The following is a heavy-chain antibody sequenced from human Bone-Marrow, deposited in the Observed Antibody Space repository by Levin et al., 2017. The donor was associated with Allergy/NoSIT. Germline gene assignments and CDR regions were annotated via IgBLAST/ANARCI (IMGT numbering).Heavy chain of an antibody. CDR2: ISGSGGST. Sequence: GESLKISCAASGFTFSSYAMSWVRQAPGKGLEWVSAISGSGGSTYYADSVKGRFTISRDNSKNTLYLQMNSLRAEDTAVYYCAKGVDKDDYWGQGTLVTVSS. CDR1: GFTFSSYA. CDR3: AKGVDKDDY. J-gene: IGHJ4*02. V-gene: IGHV3-23*01. D-gene: IGHD3-9*01.